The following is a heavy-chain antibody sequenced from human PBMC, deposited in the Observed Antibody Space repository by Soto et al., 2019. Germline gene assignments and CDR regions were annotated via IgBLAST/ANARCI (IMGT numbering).Heavy chain of an antibody. D-gene: IGHD2-2*01. Sequence: QVQLQESGPGLVKPSQTLSLTCTVSGGSISSGGYYWSWIRQHPGKGLEWIGYIYYSGSTYYNPSLKSLVTIPVHTSKNQFSLKLSSVTAADTAMYYCARDESGYCSSTSCYFYYDMDVWGQGPTVTVSS. CDR2: IYYSGST. J-gene: IGHJ6*02. V-gene: IGHV4-31*01. CDR1: GGSISSGGYY. CDR3: ARDESGYCSSTSCYFYYDMDV.